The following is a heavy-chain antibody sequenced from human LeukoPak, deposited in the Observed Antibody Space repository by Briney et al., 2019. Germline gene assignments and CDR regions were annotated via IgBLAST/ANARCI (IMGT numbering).Heavy chain of an antibody. CDR2: IYPGDSDT. V-gene: IGHV5-51*01. D-gene: IGHD2-21*01. CDR1: GYSFSTYW. Sequence: GESLKISCKGSGYSFSTYWIGWVRQMPGKGLEWIGIIYPGDSDTRYSPSFQGQVTISADRSISTAYLQWSSLKASDTAMYYCAGGMYQVISPYYFDYWGQGTLVTVSS. J-gene: IGHJ4*02. CDR3: AGGMYQVISPYYFDY.